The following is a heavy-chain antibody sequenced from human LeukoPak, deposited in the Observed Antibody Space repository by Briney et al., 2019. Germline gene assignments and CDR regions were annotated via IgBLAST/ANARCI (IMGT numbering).Heavy chain of an antibody. CDR2: LSYDGSNK. J-gene: IGHJ4*02. CDR1: GFTFSSYG. V-gene: IGHV3-30*18. D-gene: IGHD3-10*01. CDR3: AKEAGWNRVYGSGSYPYFDY. Sequence: PGGSLRLPCAASGFTFSSYGMHWVRQAPGKGLEWVAVLSYDGSNKYYADSEKGRFTISRDNSKNTLYLQMNSLRAEDTAVYYCAKEAGWNRVYGSGSYPYFDYWGQGTLVTVSS.